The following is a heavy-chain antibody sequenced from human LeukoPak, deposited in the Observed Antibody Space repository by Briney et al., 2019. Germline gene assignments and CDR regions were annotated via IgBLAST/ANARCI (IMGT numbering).Heavy chain of an antibody. CDR2: INCNAGSN. CDR1: RFTIDANG. Sequence: GGNLRRYCSASRFTIDANGMSWLRPAPGNGREWVSGINCNAGSNGYADYVKGRFTISRDKAKNSLYLQMNSLRAEDTALYYCARDQGPWGQGTLVTVSS. CDR3: ARDQGP. J-gene: IGHJ5*02. V-gene: IGHV3-20*04.